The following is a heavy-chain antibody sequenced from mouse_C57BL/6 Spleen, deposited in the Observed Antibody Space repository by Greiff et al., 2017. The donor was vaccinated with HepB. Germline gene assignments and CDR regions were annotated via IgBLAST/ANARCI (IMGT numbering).Heavy chain of an antibody. D-gene: IGHD2-5*01. CDR1: VYTFTSYW. CDR3: ARLYSTHAMDY. Sequence: QVQLQQPGAELVKPGASVKLSCKASVYTFTSYWMHWVKQRPGQGLEWIGMIHPNSGSTNYNEKFKSKATLTVDKSSSTAYMQLSSLTSEDSAVYYCARLYSTHAMDYWGQGTSVTVSS. J-gene: IGHJ4*01. V-gene: IGHV1-64*01. CDR2: IHPNSGST.